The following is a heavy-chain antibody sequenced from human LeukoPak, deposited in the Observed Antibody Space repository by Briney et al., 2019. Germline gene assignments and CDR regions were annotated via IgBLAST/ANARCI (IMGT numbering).Heavy chain of an antibody. CDR3: ARGKFADFWSGYFDGLDGSYFDY. D-gene: IGHD3-3*01. J-gene: IGHJ4*02. V-gene: IGHV4-59*11. CDR1: GGSISSHY. CDR2: IYYSGST. Sequence: PSETLSLTCTVSGGSISSHYWSWIRQPPGKGLEWIGYIYYSGSTNCNPSLKSRVTISVDTSKNQFSLKLSSVTAADTAVYYCARGKFADFWSGYFDGLDGSYFDYWGQGTLVTVSS.